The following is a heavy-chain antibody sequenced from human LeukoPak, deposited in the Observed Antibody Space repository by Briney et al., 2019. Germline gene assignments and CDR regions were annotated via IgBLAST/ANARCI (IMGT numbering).Heavy chain of an antibody. Sequence: PSETLSLTCTVYGGSFSGYYWSWIRQPPGKGLEWIVEINHSGSTNYNPSLKSRVTISVDTSKNQFSLKLSSVTAADTAVYYCARGYYYDSSGYYQRFDYWGQGTLVTVSS. D-gene: IGHD3-22*01. CDR2: INHSGST. CDR3: ARGYYYDSSGYYQRFDY. J-gene: IGHJ4*02. V-gene: IGHV4-34*01. CDR1: GGSFSGYY.